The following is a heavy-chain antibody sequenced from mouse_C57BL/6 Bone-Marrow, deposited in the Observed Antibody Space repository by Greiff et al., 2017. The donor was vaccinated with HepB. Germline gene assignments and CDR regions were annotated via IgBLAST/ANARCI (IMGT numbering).Heavy chain of an antibody. Sequence: VQLQQPGAELVMPGASVKLSCKASGYTFTSYWMHWVKQRPGQGLEWIGEIDPSDSYTNYNQKFKGKSTLTVDKSSSTAYMQLSGLTSEDSAVYYCARVGVYYGNYPYFDYWGQGTTLTVSS. CDR2: IDPSDSYT. CDR1: GYTFTSYW. CDR3: ARVGVYYGNYPYFDY. V-gene: IGHV1-69*01. D-gene: IGHD2-1*01. J-gene: IGHJ2*01.